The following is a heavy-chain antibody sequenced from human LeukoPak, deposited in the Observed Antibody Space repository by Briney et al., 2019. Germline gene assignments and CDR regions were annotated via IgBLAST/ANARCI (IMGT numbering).Heavy chain of an antibody. CDR2: ISVGSDAA. CDR3: ARLTGTGYFDL. CDR1: GLTLSSYS. J-gene: IGHJ4*02. V-gene: IGHV3-48*01. D-gene: IGHD1-20*01. Sequence: EGSLRLSCAASGLTLSSYSMNWVRQVPGKGLEWISYISVGSDAAYYADSVRGRFTISRDTAKNSLILQMNSLRAGDTARYFCARLTGTGYFDLWGQGTPVTVSS.